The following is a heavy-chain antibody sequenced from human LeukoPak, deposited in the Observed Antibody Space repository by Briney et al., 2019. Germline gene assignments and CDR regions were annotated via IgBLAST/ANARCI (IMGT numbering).Heavy chain of an antibody. CDR1: GDSVSSNSAA. D-gene: IGHD6-19*01. J-gene: IGHJ4*02. Sequence: SQTLSLTCAISGDSVSSNSAAWNWIRQSPSRGLEWLGRTYYRSKWYNDYAVSVKSRITINPDTSKNQFSLQLNSVTPEDTAVYYCARGWGGRSGWRKIFDYWGQGTLVTVSS. CDR3: ARGWGGRSGWRKIFDY. V-gene: IGHV6-1*01. CDR2: TYYRSKWYN.